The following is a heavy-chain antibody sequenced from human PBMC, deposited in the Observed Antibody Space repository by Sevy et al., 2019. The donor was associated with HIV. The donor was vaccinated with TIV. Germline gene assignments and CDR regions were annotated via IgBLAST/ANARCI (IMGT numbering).Heavy chain of an antibody. CDR2: ISFSSNYT. CDR1: GFTFSDYY. CDR3: ARGLVGANLGTDY. V-gene: IGHV3-11*06. J-gene: IGHJ4*02. Sequence: GGSLRLSCSASGFTFSDYYMNWIRQAPGKGLEWISYISFSSNYTMYADSATGRFTISRDNAKNSLYLQMNSLRAEDTAVYYCARGLVGANLGTDYWGQGSLVTVSS. D-gene: IGHD1-26*01.